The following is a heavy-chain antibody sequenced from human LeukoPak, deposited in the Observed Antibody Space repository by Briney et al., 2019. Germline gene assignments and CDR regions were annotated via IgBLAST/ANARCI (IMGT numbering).Heavy chain of an antibody. Sequence: GGSLRLSCAASGFTFSSYAMHWVRQAPGKGLERVAVISYDGSNKYYADSVKGRFTISRDNSKNTPYLQMNSLRAEDTAVYYCAKDGIMTTVTFFDYWGQGTLVTVSS. J-gene: IGHJ4*02. CDR3: AKDGIMTTVTFFDY. CDR2: ISYDGSNK. V-gene: IGHV3-30-3*01. D-gene: IGHD4-17*01. CDR1: GFTFSSYA.